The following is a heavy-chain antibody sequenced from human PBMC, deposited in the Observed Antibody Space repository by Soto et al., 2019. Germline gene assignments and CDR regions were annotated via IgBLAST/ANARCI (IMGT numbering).Heavy chain of an antibody. Sequence: ASVKVSCKASGYTFTSYAMHWVRQAPGQRLEWMGWINAGNGNTKYSQKFQGRVTITRDTSASTAYMELSSLRSEDTAVYYCAREGDSSGWLNHDYWGQGTLVTVSS. V-gene: IGHV1-3*01. CDR1: GYTFTSYA. CDR3: AREGDSSGWLNHDY. J-gene: IGHJ4*02. D-gene: IGHD6-19*01. CDR2: INAGNGNT.